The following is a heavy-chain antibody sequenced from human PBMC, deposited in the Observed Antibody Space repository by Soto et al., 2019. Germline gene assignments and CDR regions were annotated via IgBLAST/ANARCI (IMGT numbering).Heavy chain of an antibody. Sequence: ASVKVSCKASGYTFTSYAVHWVRQAPGQRLEWMGWINAGNGNTKYSQKFQGRVTITSDTSASTAYMELTAADTAVYYCAAESKYQLIYYYYMDVWGKGTTVTVSS. V-gene: IGHV1-3*01. CDR1: GYTFTSYA. CDR3: AAESKYQLIYYYYMDV. CDR2: INAGNGNT. J-gene: IGHJ6*03. D-gene: IGHD2-2*01.